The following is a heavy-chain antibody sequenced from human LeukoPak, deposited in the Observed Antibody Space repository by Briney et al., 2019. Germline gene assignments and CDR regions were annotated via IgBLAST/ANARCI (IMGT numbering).Heavy chain of an antibody. CDR3: ARSPSLYYFEN. CDR2: IYSGGPT. V-gene: IGHV3-66*02. J-gene: IGHJ4*02. Sequence: GGSLRLSCAASGFTFSSYAMSWVRQAPGKGLDWVSTIYSGGPTYYADSVKGRFTISRDNSKNTLYLLMNSLRIEDTAVYYCARSPSLYYFENWGQGTLVTVSS. CDR1: GFTFSSYA.